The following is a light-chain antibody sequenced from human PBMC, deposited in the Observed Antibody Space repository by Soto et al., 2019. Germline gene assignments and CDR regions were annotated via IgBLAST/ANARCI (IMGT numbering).Light chain of an antibody. CDR2: ATS. Sequence: DVQMTQSPSSLSAFVGDRVTITCRASQGIAPYLAWFQQKPGKVPKLLIYATSTLQSGVPSRFSGSGSGTDFTLTISSLQPDDIGTDYCQKYNSAPLTFGGGTKVEIK. J-gene: IGKJ4*01. CDR1: QGIAPY. CDR3: QKYNSAPLT. V-gene: IGKV1-27*01.